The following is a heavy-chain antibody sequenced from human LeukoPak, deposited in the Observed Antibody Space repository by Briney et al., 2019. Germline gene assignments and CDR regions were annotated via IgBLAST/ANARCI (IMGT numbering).Heavy chain of an antibody. CDR1: GATLSSYA. J-gene: IGHJ6*03. D-gene: IGHD5-18*01. V-gene: IGHV1-69*13. Sequence: ASVKVSGKASGATLSSYAISWGRQPPGQGLEWWGGIIPSFGTANYAQKFQGRVTITADESTSTAYMELSSLRSEDTAVYYCASFLVDTAMVVYYYYMDVWGKGTTVTVSS. CDR3: ASFLVDTAMVVYYYYMDV. CDR2: IIPSFGTA.